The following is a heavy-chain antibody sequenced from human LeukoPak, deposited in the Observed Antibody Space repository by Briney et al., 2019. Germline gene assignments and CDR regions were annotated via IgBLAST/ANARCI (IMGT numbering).Heavy chain of an antibody. Sequence: GGSLKLSCAASGFSFSNHGMHWVRQAPGKGLEWVAFLRFDGSNKYYADSVKGRFTISRDNSKNTQYLQMNSLRAEDTAVYYCARPYSSSSVQYYFDYWGQGTLVTVSS. CDR3: ARPYSSSSVQYYFDY. J-gene: IGHJ4*02. CDR1: GFSFSNHG. V-gene: IGHV3-30*02. CDR2: LRFDGSNK. D-gene: IGHD6-6*01.